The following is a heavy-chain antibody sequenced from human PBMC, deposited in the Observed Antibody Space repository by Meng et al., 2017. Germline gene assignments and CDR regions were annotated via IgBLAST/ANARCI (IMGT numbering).Heavy chain of an antibody. D-gene: IGHD3-3*01. Sequence: GESLKISCAASGFTFSSYAMSWVRQAPGKGLEWVSAISGSGGSTYYADSVKGRFTISRDNSKNTLYLQMNSLRAEDTAVYYCAKATRVYDFWSGYYPEDYHYYGMDVWGQGTTVTVSS. J-gene: IGHJ6*02. CDR3: AKATRVYDFWSGYYPEDYHYYGMDV. V-gene: IGHV3-23*01. CDR1: GFTFSSYA. CDR2: ISGSGGST.